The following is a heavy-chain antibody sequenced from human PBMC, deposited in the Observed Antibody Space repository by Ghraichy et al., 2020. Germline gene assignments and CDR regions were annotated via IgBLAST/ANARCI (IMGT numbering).Heavy chain of an antibody. D-gene: IGHD3-3*01. J-gene: IGHJ5*02. Sequence: SVKVSCKASGFTFTSSAMQWVRQARGQRLEWIGWIVVGSGNTNYAQKFQERVTITRDMSTSTAYMELSSLRSEDTAVYYCAADHLYDFWSGYYRFDPWGQGTLVTVSS. CDR2: IVVGSGNT. V-gene: IGHV1-58*02. CDR3: AADHLYDFWSGYYRFDP. CDR1: GFTFTSSA.